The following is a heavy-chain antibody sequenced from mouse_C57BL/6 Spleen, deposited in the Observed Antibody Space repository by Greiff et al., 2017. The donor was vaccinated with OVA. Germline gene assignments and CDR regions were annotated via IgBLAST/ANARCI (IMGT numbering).Heavy chain of an antibody. CDR2: IYPGDGDT. Sequence: VQLQQSGPELVKPGASVKISCKASGYAFSSSWMNWVKQRPGKGLEWIGRIYPGDGDTNYNGKFKGKATLTADKSSSTAYMQLSLLTSEDSAVYYCARDYYGSSYYFDYWGQGTTLTVSS. D-gene: IGHD1-1*01. J-gene: IGHJ2*01. CDR3: ARDYYGSSYYFDY. V-gene: IGHV1-82*01. CDR1: GYAFSSSW.